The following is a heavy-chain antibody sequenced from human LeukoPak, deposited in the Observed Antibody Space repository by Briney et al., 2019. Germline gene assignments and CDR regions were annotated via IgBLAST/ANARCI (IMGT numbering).Heavy chain of an antibody. Sequence: PSETLSLTCTVSGGSISSYYWSWIRQPPGKGLEWIAYIYYSGSTNYNPSLKSRVTISVDTSKNQFSLKLSSVTAADTAVYYCARETPDSSGYYYFDYWGQGTLVTVSS. CDR2: IYYSGST. D-gene: IGHD3-22*01. J-gene: IGHJ4*02. V-gene: IGHV4-59*01. CDR1: GGSISSYY. CDR3: ARETPDSSGYYYFDY.